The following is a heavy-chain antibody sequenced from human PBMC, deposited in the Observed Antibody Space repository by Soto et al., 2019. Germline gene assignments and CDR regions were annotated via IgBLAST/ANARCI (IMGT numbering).Heavy chain of an antibody. CDR2: ISGSGGST. D-gene: IGHD3-22*01. CDR3: ALMGPLNYYDRSGYPRGAFDI. Sequence: EVQLLESGGGLVQPGGSLRLSCAASGFTFSSYAMSWVRQAPGKGLEWVSAISGSGGSTYYADSVKGRFTISRDNSKNTLYLQMNSLRAEDTAVYYCALMGPLNYYDRSGYPRGAFDIWGQGTMVTVSS. CDR1: GFTFSSYA. V-gene: IGHV3-23*01. J-gene: IGHJ3*02.